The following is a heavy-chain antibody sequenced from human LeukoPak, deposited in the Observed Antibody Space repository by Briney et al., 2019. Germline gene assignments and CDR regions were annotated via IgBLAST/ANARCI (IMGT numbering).Heavy chain of an antibody. CDR2: IYYSGNT. D-gene: IGHD3-16*01. J-gene: IGHJ6*03. CDR3: ARGGTNRHMDV. CDR1: GGSISYYY. Sequence: SEXLSLTCTVSGGSISYYYWSWLRQPPGKGLEWIGYIYYSGNTNYNPSLKSPVTISVDTSKSHFSLRLSSVTAADTAVYYCARGGTNRHMDVWGKGTTVTVS. V-gene: IGHV4-59*01.